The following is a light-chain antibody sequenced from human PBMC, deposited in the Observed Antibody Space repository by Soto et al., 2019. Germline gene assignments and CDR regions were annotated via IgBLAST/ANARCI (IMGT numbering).Light chain of an antibody. CDR2: DAS. CDR1: QSVSHA. J-gene: IGKJ5*01. CDR3: QQRGSWPPAIT. Sequence: VLTQSPETLSLSHGDRATLSCRASQSVSHALAWYQQKPGQAPRLLIHDASSRATGIPARFSGSGSETDFTLTISSLEPEDFAVYYCQQRGSWPPAITCGQGTRREI. V-gene: IGKV3-11*01.